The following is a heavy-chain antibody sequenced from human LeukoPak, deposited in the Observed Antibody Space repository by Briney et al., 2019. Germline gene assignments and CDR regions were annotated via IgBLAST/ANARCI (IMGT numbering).Heavy chain of an antibody. D-gene: IGHD2-21*01. J-gene: IGHJ4*02. V-gene: IGHV4-34*01. Sequence: SETLSLTCAVYGGSFSGYYWSWIRQPPGKGLEWIGEINHSGSTNYNPSLKSRVTISVDTSKNQFSLKLTSVTAADTAVYYCARGRIPPGGYWGQGTLVTASS. CDR1: GGSFSGYY. CDR2: INHSGST. CDR3: ARGRIPPGGY.